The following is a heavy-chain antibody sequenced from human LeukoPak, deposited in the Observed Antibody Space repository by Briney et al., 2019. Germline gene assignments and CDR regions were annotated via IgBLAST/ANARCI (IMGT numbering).Heavy chain of an antibody. Sequence: PGGSLRLSCAASGFTFSSYSMNWVRQAPGKGLEWVSSISSSSSYIYYAGSVKGRFTISRDNAKNSLYLQMNSLRAEDTAVYYCARPGTETGPFDYWGQGTLVTVSS. D-gene: IGHD1-1*01. CDR1: GFTFSSYS. CDR2: ISSSSSYI. J-gene: IGHJ4*02. V-gene: IGHV3-21*01. CDR3: ARPGTETGPFDY.